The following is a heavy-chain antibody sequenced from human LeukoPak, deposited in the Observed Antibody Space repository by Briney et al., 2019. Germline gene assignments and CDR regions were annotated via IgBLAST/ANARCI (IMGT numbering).Heavy chain of an antibody. CDR2: INHSGST. CDR3: ARGLIVGATDY. V-gene: IGHV4-34*01. D-gene: IGHD1-26*01. Sequence: SETLSLTCAVYGGSFSGYYWSWIRQPPGKGLEWIGEINHSGSTNYNPSLKSRVTISVDTSKNQFSLKLSSVTAADTAVYYCARGLIVGATDYWGQGTLVTVSS. J-gene: IGHJ4*02. CDR1: GGSFSGYY.